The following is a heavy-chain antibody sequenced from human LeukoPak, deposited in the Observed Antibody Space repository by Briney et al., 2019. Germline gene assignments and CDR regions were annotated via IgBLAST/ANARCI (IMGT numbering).Heavy chain of an antibody. V-gene: IGHV4-39*07. CDR3: ARDAYYFGSGSQLDY. D-gene: IGHD3-10*01. Sequence: PSETLSLTCTVSGGSISSGGYYWSWIRQPPGKGLEWIGEINHSGSTNYNPSLKSRVTISVDTSKSQFSLKLSSVTAADTAVYYCARDAYYFGSGSQLDYWGQGTLVTVSS. CDR2: INHSGST. J-gene: IGHJ4*02. CDR1: GGSISSGGYY.